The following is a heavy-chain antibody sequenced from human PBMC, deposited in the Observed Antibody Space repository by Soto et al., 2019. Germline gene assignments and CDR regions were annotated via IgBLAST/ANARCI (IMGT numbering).Heavy chain of an antibody. Sequence: PGGSLRLSCAASGFTFSSYAMSWVRQAPGKGLEWVSAISGSGGSTYYADSVKGRFTISRDNSKNTLYLQMNSLRAEDTAVYYCAKDGPYYYDSSGYWRASYGMDVWGQGTTVTVSS. CDR3: AKDGPYYYDSSGYWRASYGMDV. D-gene: IGHD3-22*01. V-gene: IGHV3-23*01. CDR1: GFTFSSYA. CDR2: ISGSGGST. J-gene: IGHJ6*02.